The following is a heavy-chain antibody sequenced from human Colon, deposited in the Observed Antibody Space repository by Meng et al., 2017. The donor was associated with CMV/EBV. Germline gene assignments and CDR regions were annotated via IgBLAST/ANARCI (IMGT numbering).Heavy chain of an antibody. CDR3: ARVYEYSSSWGSDY. CDR2: ISADKRYT. CDR1: GYVFDLYG. J-gene: IGHJ4*02. Sequence: QVQLWQSGAEVKKPGASVKVSCKTSGYVFDLYGISWVRQAPGQGLEWMGWISADKRYTSYAQNLQGRVTMTTDASTSTAYMELRGLRSNDTAVYYCARVYEYSSSWGSDYWGQGTLVTVSS. V-gene: IGHV1-18*01. D-gene: IGHD6-6*01.